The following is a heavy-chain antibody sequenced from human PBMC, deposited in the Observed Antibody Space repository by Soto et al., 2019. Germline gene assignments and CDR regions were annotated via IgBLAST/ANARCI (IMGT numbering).Heavy chain of an antibody. CDR3: ARGRGDGYKQIWYFDL. J-gene: IGHJ2*01. V-gene: IGHV4-34*01. CDR1: GGSFSGYY. D-gene: IGHD3-10*01. Sequence: QVHLQQWGAGLLKPSETLSLTCAVSGGSFSGYYWSWIRQPPGKGLGWMGESNNGGSSNYNPSLKSRGSMSVGTSNNQFSLKLTSVTAADTAVYYCARGRGDGYKQIWYFDLWGRGTLVTVSS. CDR2: SNNGGSS.